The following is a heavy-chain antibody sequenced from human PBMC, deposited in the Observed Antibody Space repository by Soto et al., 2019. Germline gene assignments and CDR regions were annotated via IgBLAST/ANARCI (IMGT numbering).Heavy chain of an antibody. D-gene: IGHD3-22*01. CDR1: GFTFSRYS. J-gene: IGHJ4*02. Sequence: GSLRLSCAASGFTFSRYSMNWVRQAPGKGLEWVSFISNSSSTIYYADSVKGRFTISRDNAKNTLYLQMNSLRAEDTAVYYCAKDSARVDSSGSLDYWGQGTLVTVSS. CDR2: ISNSSSTI. V-gene: IGHV3-48*01. CDR3: AKDSARVDSSGSLDY.